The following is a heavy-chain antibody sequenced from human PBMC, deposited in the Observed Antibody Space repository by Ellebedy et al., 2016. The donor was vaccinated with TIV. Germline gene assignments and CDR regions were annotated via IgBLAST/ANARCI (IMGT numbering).Heavy chain of an antibody. CDR3: ARLRQSRDRSHWYFDL. D-gene: IGHD1-14*01. J-gene: IGHJ2*01. CDR1: GGSFSSYY. Sequence: SETLSLTXSVSGGSFSSYYWSWIRHSAGKGLEWIGRIFMSGTTSYNPSLKNRVTMSADASTTQVSLNLSSVTAADTAVYFCARLRQSRDRSHWYFDLWGRGTLVTVSS. CDR2: IFMSGTT. V-gene: IGHV4-4*07.